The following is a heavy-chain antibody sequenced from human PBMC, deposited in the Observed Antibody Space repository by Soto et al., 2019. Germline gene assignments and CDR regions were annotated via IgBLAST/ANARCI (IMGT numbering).Heavy chain of an antibody. J-gene: IGHJ6*02. Sequence: WATLSLTCTVSGGSMSSYYWSWLRQSAGKGLEWIGRIYSSGSTNYNPSLKSRVTMSVDTSKNQFSLNLTSVTAADTAVYFCARVKTVDYYGMGVWGQGTTVTVSS. CDR1: GGSMSSYY. V-gene: IGHV4-4*07. CDR3: ARVKTVDYYGMGV. CDR2: IYSSGST.